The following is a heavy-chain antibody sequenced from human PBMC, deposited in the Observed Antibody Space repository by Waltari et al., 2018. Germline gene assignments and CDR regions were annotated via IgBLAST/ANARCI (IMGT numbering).Heavy chain of an antibody. V-gene: IGHV3-30-3*01. D-gene: IGHD3-16*01. CDR1: GFTFSSFP. J-gene: IGHJ6*03. CDR3: AKRSWDYYYMDV. CDR2: MSYDSSNK. Sequence: QVQLVESGGDVVQPGRSLRLSCAAAGFTFSSFPIHWVRQAPGKGLEWVELMSYDSSNKYYSDCVKGRFTISRDNSMNTLYLEMNSLRAEDTAVYYCAKRSWDYYYMDVWGKGTTVTVS.